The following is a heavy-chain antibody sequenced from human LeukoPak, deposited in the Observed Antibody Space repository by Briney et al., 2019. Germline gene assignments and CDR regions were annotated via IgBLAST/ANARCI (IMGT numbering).Heavy chain of an antibody. CDR3: AKGLCSSTSCPQKD. J-gene: IGHJ4*02. D-gene: IGHD2-2*01. V-gene: IGHV4-39*01. CDR1: GGSIRSSYYY. Sequence: PSETLSLTCTVSGGSIRSSYYYWGWIRQPPGKGLEWIGSIYDSGSTYYNPSLKSRVTISVDTSKNQLSLKLNSVTAADTAVYYCAKGLCSSTSCPQKDWGQGTLVTVSS. CDR2: IYDSGST.